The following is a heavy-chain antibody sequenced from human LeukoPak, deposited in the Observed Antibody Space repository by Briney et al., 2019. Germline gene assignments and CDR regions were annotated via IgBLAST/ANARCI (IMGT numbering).Heavy chain of an antibody. D-gene: IGHD5-12*01. CDR3: ARVGNSGYDPYDFDY. V-gene: IGHV4-4*07. Sequence: SETLSLTCTVSGGSISSYYWSWIRQPAGKGLEWIGRIYTSGSTNYNRSLKSRVTMSVDTSKHQFSLKLSAVTAAYTAVYDCARVGNSGYDPYDFDYWGQGTLVTVSS. CDR1: GGSISSYY. CDR2: IYTSGST. J-gene: IGHJ4*02.